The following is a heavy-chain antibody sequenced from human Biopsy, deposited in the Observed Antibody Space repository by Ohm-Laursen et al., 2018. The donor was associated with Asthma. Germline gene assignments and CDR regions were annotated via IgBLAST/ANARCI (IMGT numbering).Heavy chain of an antibody. Sequence: SLRLSCAATGFTFSNYGMHWFGRAPGKGVDWVAGISYDGRNKNYTDSMMGRFTISRDNSRNTLHLQMNSLRAEDTAVYYCAKDVFPGWELRRGPDYWGQGTPVTVSS. D-gene: IGHD1-26*01. CDR1: GFTFSNYG. V-gene: IGHV3-30*18. J-gene: IGHJ4*02. CDR3: AKDVFPGWELRRGPDY. CDR2: ISYDGRNK.